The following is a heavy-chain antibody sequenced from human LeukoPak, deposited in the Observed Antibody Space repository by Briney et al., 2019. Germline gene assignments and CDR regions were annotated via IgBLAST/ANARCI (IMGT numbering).Heavy chain of an antibody. J-gene: IGHJ6*02. CDR3: AKVDV. CDR1: RFSISNYW. V-gene: IGHV3-7*01. Sequence: GGSLRLSCAASRFSISNYWMTWVRQAPGKGLEWVANIKQDGSEKNYVDSVKGRFTISRDNAKNSVFLQMNSLRVEDTAVYYCAKVDVWGQGTTVTVSS. CDR2: IKQDGSEK.